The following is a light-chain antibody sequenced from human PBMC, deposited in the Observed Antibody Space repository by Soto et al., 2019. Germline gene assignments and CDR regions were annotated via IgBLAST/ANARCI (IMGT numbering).Light chain of an antibody. Sequence: QSVLTQPPSVSAAPGQRVTISCSGSSSNVEGNYVSWYQQLPGTAPTLLMYDNNMPPSGIPDRCSGSKSGTSATLDITGLQTGDDAAFYCCTWDSGIGALVFGGGTKLTVL. CDR2: DNN. CDR1: SSNVEGNY. J-gene: IGLJ2*01. CDR3: CTWDSGIGALV. V-gene: IGLV1-51*01.